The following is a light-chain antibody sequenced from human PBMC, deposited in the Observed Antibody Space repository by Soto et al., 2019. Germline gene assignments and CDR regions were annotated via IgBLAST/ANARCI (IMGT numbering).Light chain of an antibody. CDR2: GVS. J-gene: IGKJ4*01. CDR3: QQYGSSPALT. V-gene: IGKV3-20*01. CDR1: QRLSASD. Sequence: EIVLTQSPGNLSLSPGQRATLSCRASQRLSASDIAWYQQKPGQAPKFLIYGVSSRATGILDRFSGSGSGTDFTLTISRLEPEDFAVYHCQQYGSSPALTFGGGTKVDIK.